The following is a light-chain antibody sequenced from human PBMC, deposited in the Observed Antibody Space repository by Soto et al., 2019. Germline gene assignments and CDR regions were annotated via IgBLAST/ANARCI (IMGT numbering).Light chain of an antibody. CDR1: QSISYY. Sequence: DIQMTQSPSTLSASVGDRVTITCRASQSISYYLAWYQQKPGEAPKLLIYNASSLESGVPSRFSGSGSGTDILLIISMLQPDFAAIYYYQYYNSSSYTFGQGTKLEIK. J-gene: IGKJ2*01. CDR3: QYYNSSSYT. CDR2: NAS. V-gene: IGKV1-5*03.